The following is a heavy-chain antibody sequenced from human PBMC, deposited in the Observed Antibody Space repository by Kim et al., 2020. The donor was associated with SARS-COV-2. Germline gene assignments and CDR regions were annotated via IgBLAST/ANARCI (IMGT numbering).Heavy chain of an antibody. Sequence: GGSLRLSCAASGFTFSSYGMHWVRQDPGKGLEWVAVISYDGSNKYYADSAKGRFTISRDNSKNTLYLQMNSLRAEDTAVYYCARDPLKNRYFDWRRRGYYYGMDVWGQGTTVTVSS. V-gene: IGHV3-33*05. J-gene: IGHJ6*02. CDR3: ARDPLKNRYFDWRRRGYYYGMDV. D-gene: IGHD3-9*01. CDR1: GFTFSSYG. CDR2: ISYDGSNK.